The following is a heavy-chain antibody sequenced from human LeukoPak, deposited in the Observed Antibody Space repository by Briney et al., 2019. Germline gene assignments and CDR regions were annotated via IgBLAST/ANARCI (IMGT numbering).Heavy chain of an antibody. CDR2: IWYDGSNK. V-gene: IGHV3-33*01. J-gene: IGHJ6*02. D-gene: IGHD3-3*01. Sequence: GGSLRLSCAASGFTFSSYGMHWVRQAPGKGLEWVAVIWYDGSNKYYADSVKGRFTISRDNAKNSLYLQMNSLRDEDTAVYYCARVGVLRFLERPYGMDVWGQGTTVTVSS. CDR3: ARVGVLRFLERPYGMDV. CDR1: GFTFSSYG.